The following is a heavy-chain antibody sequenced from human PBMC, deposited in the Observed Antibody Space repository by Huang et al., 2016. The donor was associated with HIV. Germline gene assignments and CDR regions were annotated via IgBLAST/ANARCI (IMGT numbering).Heavy chain of an antibody. CDR1: EYTLTELS. Sequence: QVQLVQSRAEVKKPGASVKVSCTVSEYTLTELSIHWVRQPPGKGLEWRGGFDPESGETIYAQKFQGRVTMTEDTSTETAFMELSGLRPEDTAVYYCATGFDVFFDFWGQGTLVTVSS. J-gene: IGHJ4*02. CDR2: FDPESGET. CDR3: ATGFDVFFDF. V-gene: IGHV1-24*01. D-gene: IGHD3-9*01.